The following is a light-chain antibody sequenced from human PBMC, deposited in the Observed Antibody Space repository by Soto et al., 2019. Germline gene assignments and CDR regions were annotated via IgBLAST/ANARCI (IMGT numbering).Light chain of an antibody. J-gene: IGKJ4*01. CDR2: GAS. Sequence: EIVLTKSPGTLSLSPGERATLSCRASQSVSSSYLAWYQQKPGQAPRLLIYGASSRATGIPDRFSGSGSGTDFTLTISRLETEDFAVYYGKQYGSSPLTFGGGTTGEIK. CDR1: QSVSSSY. CDR3: KQYGSSPLT. V-gene: IGKV3-20*01.